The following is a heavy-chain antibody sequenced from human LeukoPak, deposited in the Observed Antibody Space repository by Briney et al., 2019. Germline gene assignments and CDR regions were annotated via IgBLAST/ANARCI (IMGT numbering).Heavy chain of an antibody. V-gene: IGHV3-30*18. D-gene: IGHD1-26*01. J-gene: IGHJ4*02. CDR1: GLTFSSYG. CDR3: AKDRQGAGDGSFDY. CDR2: ISYDGSSK. Sequence: GGSLRLSCAPSGLTFSSYGMHWVRQAPGKGLEWVAVISYDGSSKYYADPVKGRFTISRDNSKNTLYLQMNSLRTEDTAVYYCAKDRQGAGDGSFDYWGQGTLVTVSS.